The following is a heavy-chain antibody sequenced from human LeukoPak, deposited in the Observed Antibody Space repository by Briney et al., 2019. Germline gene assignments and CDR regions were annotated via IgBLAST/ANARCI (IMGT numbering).Heavy chain of an antibody. V-gene: IGHV1-18*01. Sequence: ASVKLSCTASGYTFTSYGISWGRHAPGQGLEWMGWISVYNGNTNYAQKLQGRVTMTTDTSTSTAYLELRSLRSDDTSVYYCARDIVVVAAAILSEVFDIWGQGAMVSVSS. J-gene: IGHJ3*02. CDR3: ARDIVVVAAAILSEVFDI. D-gene: IGHD2-2*02. CDR2: ISVYNGNT. CDR1: GYTFTSYG.